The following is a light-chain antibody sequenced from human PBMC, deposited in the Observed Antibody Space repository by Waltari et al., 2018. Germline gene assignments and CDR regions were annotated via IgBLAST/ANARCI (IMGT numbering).Light chain of an antibody. CDR3: QQGYSTWT. V-gene: IGKV1-39*01. CDR2: AAS. CDR1: QNIGRY. Sequence: DIQMTQSPASLSASLGDRVTITCRASQNIGRYLNWYQQNSGRAPKLLIYAASNLQRGVPSRFIGSGSGTDFTLTISGLQPEDFGTYYCQQGYSTWTFGQGTNVDSK. J-gene: IGKJ1*01.